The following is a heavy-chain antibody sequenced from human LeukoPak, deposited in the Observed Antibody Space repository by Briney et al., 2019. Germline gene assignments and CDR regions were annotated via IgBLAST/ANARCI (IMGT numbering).Heavy chain of an antibody. CDR2: IKEDGSEK. CDR1: GFIFSSYW. Sequence: GGSLRLSCAASGFIFSSYWMTWVRQAPGKGLEWVATIKEDGSEKYYVDSVKGRFTISRDNAKSSLDLQMNSLRVDDTAVYYCVRDNGVSMVHYWGQGTLVTVSS. D-gene: IGHD2/OR15-2a*01. CDR3: VRDNGVSMVHY. V-gene: IGHV3-7*01. J-gene: IGHJ4*02.